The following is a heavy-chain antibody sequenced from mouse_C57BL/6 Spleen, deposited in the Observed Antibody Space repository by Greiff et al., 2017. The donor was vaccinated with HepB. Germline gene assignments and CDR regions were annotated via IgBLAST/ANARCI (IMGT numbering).Heavy chain of an antibody. CDR3: ARRGGYDYFDY. Sequence: EVKLVESGGDLVKPGGSLKLSCAASGFTFSSYGMSWVRQTPDKRLEWVATISSGGSYTYYPDSVKGRFTISRDNAKNTLYLQMSSLKSEDKAMYYCARRGGYDYFDYWGQGTTLTVSS. V-gene: IGHV5-6*01. CDR2: ISSGGSYT. J-gene: IGHJ2*01. D-gene: IGHD2-2*01. CDR1: GFTFSSYG.